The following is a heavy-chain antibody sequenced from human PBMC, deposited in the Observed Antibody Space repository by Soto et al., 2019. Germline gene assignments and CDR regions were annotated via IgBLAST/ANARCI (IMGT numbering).Heavy chain of an antibody. D-gene: IGHD4-17*01. CDR2: ISYDGSNK. CDR3: ARDASHIYGGNLDY. Sequence: GGSLRLSCAASGFTFSSYAMHWVRQAPGKGLEWVAVISYDGSNKYYADSVKGRFTISRDNSKNTLYLQMNSLRAEDTAVNYCARDASHIYGGNLDYWGQGTRVTVSS. V-gene: IGHV3-30-3*01. CDR1: GFTFSSYA. J-gene: IGHJ4*02.